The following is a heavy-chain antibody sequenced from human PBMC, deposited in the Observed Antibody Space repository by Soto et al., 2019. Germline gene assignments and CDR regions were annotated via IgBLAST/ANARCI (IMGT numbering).Heavy chain of an antibody. D-gene: IGHD3-22*01. CDR1: GGSISSYY. V-gene: IGHV4-59*01. CDR2: IFYSGSS. Sequence: SETLSLTCTVSGGSISSYYWSWVRQPPGKGLEWIGYIFYSGSSNYNPSLKSPVTISVDASKNQFSLKLSSVTAADTAVYYCVRPGLGSFDPWGQGTLVTVSS. J-gene: IGHJ5*02. CDR3: VRPGLGSFDP.